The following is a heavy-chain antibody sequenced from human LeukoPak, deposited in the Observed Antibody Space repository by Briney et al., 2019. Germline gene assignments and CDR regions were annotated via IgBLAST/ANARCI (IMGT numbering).Heavy chain of an antibody. D-gene: IGHD2-15*01. CDR3: ARHRRYCSGTTCYSGHDY. CDR2: IYSGGST. Sequence: GGALRLACAATVFTVSSNYMSWARQAPGKGLEWVSLIYSGGSTYYADSGKGRFTISRDNSKDILYLQMNRLRAEDTAVYYSARHRRYCSGTTCYSGHDYWGQGTLVTVSS. J-gene: IGHJ4*02. V-gene: IGHV3-53*01. CDR1: VFTVSSNY.